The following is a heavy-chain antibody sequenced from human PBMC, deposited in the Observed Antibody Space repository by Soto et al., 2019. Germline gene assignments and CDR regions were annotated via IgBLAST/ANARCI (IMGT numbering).Heavy chain of an antibody. J-gene: IGHJ4*02. Sequence: PGGSLRLSCAASGFTFDDYAMHWVRQAPGKGLEWVSGISWNSGSIGYADSVKGRFTISRDNAKNSLYLQMNSLRAEDTALYYCAKDLEYSSSWYIFDYWGQGTLVTVSS. CDR1: GFTFDDYA. CDR3: AKDLEYSSSWYIFDY. D-gene: IGHD6-13*01. V-gene: IGHV3-9*01. CDR2: ISWNSGSI.